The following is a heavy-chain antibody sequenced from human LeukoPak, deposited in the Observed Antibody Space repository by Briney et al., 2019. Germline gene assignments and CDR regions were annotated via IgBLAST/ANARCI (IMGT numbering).Heavy chain of an antibody. J-gene: IGHJ5*02. CDR2: ICYSGST. CDR1: GVSICSGDYY. CDR3: ARPYYYDSRIDP. V-gene: IGHV4-30-4*01. Sequence: PSETLSLTCTVSGVSICSGDYYWSWIRQPPGKGLEWIGYICYSGSTYYNPSLKSRVTISVDTSNNQLSLRLSSVTAADTAVYYCARPYYYDSRIDPWGQGALVTVSS. D-gene: IGHD3-22*01.